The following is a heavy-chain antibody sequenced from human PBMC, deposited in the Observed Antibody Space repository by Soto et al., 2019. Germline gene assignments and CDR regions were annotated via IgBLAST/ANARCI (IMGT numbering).Heavy chain of an antibody. Sequence: QVQLQQWGAGLVKPSQTLSLKCSVYGGSFSGCHWSWICLTPVKGHEWIGGSNVSGDVNYNPSLKSRVTILADSPKKPIYLRLSTVTAADTAVYFCARGFILWVGELSRRGGYYYYGDVWGKGTTVTVSS. CDR2: SNVSGDV. V-gene: IGHV4-34*01. D-gene: IGHD3-10*01. CDR1: GGSFSGCH. J-gene: IGHJ6*03. CDR3: ARGFILWVGELSRRGGYYYYGDV.